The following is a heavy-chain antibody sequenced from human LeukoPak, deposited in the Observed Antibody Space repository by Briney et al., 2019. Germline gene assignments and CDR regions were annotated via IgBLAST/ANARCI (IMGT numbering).Heavy chain of an antibody. CDR2: ISSSGSTI. D-gene: IGHD5-18*01. CDR1: GFTFSHYW. Sequence: SGGSLRLSCSASGFTFSHYWMSWVRQAPGKGLEWVSYISSSGSTIYYADSVKGRFTISRDNAKNSLYLQMNSLRAEDTAVYYCARSPIQLWLKGDYYFDYWGQGTLVTVSS. J-gene: IGHJ4*02. V-gene: IGHV3-48*04. CDR3: ARSPIQLWLKGDYYFDY.